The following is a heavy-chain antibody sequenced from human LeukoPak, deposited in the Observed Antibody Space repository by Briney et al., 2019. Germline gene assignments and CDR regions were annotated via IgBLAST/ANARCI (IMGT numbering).Heavy chain of an antibody. CDR3: ARGSLRDSSSWKNDY. CDR2: INHSGST. J-gene: IGHJ4*02. V-gene: IGHV4-34*01. D-gene: IGHD6-13*01. Sequence: NSSETLSLTCAVYGGSFSGYYWSWVRQPPGKGLEWIGEINHSGSTNYNPYLKSRVTISADTSKNQFSLKPSSVTAADTAVYYCARGSLRDSSSWKNDYWGQGTLVTVSS. CDR1: GGSFSGYY.